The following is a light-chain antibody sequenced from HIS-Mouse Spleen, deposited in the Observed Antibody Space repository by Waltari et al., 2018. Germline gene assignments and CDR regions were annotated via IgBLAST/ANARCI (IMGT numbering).Light chain of an antibody. CDR1: KLGDKS. V-gene: IGLV3-1*01. J-gene: IGLJ2*01. CDR3: QAWDSSTAV. Sequence: SYELTQPHSVSVSPGQTASIPCPGDKLGDKSACWYQQKPGQSPVPVIYQDSKRPSGIPERFSGSNSGNTATLTISGTQAMDEADYYCQAWDSSTAVFGGGTKLTVL. CDR2: QDS.